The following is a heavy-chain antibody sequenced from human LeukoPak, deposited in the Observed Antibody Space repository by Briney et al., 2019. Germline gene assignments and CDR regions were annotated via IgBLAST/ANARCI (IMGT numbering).Heavy chain of an antibody. Sequence: GGSLRLYCAASGFTFSSYAMSWVRQAPGKGLEWVSGISGSGDNTYYADSVKGRFTISRDNSKNTLYVQVNSLGTEDTAAYYCAKGSYYDSSGSFYFDYWGQGTLVTVSS. D-gene: IGHD3-22*01. CDR2: ISGSGDNT. V-gene: IGHV3-23*01. J-gene: IGHJ4*02. CDR1: GFTFSSYA. CDR3: AKGSYYDSSGSFYFDY.